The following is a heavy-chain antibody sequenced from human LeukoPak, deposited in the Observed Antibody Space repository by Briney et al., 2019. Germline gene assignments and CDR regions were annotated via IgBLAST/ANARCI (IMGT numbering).Heavy chain of an antibody. J-gene: IGHJ4*02. V-gene: IGHV4-4*07. Sequence: SETLSLTCTVSGGSISSYYWSWIRQPAGKGLEWIGRIYTSGSTNYNPSLKSRVTMSVDTSKNQFSLKLSSVTAADTAVYYCARDTSYYGFWSAGGYYFDYWGQGTLVTVSS. CDR3: ARDTSYYGFWSAGGYYFDY. CDR2: IYTSGST. D-gene: IGHD3-3*01. CDR1: GGSISSYY.